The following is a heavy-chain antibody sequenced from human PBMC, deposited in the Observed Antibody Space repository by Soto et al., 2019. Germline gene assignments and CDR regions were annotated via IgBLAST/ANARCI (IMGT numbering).Heavy chain of an antibody. V-gene: IGHV5-51*01. J-gene: IGHJ6*03. CDR1: GYSFSTFW. Sequence: DVQLVQSGAEVKKPGASLKFSCNASGYSFSTFWIGWVRQLPGKGLEWMGIVYPGDSATRYSPSFQGQVTISADKSTGTAYLQRPSLKASDTAVYYCAKHFGIAAGLNNCYYYLDVWGEGTPVTVAS. CDR2: VYPGDSAT. D-gene: IGHD6-25*01. CDR3: AKHFGIAAGLNNCYYYLDV.